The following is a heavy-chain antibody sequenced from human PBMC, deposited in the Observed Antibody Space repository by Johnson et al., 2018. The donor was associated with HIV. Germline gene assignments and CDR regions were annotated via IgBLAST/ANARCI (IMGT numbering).Heavy chain of an antibody. D-gene: IGHD6-6*01. CDR3: ARVYTSSFSHGAFDI. V-gene: IGHV3-9*01. CDR1: GFTFDDYA. Sequence: VQLVESGGGLVQPGGSLRLSCAASGFTFDDYAMHWVRQAPGKGLEWVSGISWNSGSIGYADSVKGRFTISRDNAKNSLYLHMNRLRAEDTALYYCARVYTSSFSHGAFDIWGQWTMVTVSS. CDR2: ISWNSGSI. J-gene: IGHJ3*02.